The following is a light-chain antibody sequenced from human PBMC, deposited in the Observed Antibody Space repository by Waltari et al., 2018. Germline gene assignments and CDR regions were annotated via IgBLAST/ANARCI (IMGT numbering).Light chain of an antibody. V-gene: IGLV2-14*03. CDR2: DVS. J-gene: IGLJ2*01. Sequence: QSALTQPASVSGSPGQSITISCTGTSRDVGGSNCVSWYQHHPGKAPKLLVFDVSNRPSGASNRFSGSKSGNTASLTIAGLQAGDEADYYCSSKTSSSTVVFGGGTKLTVL. CDR3: SSKTSSSTVV. CDR1: SRDVGGSNC.